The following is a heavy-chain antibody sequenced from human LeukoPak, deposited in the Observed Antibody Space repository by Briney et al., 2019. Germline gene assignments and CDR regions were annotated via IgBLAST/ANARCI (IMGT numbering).Heavy chain of an antibody. CDR3: ASPARRITVFGVPFDY. Sequence: RAGGSLRLSCVVSDLTFRSYAMHWVRQAPEKGLEWVATITYDGKNQYYSDSVKGRFTISRDNSNNTLYLQMNTLRIEDTSVYFCASPARRITVFGVPFDYWGQGALVIVSS. CDR2: ITYDGKNQ. CDR1: DLTFRSYA. D-gene: IGHD3-10*02. J-gene: IGHJ4*02. V-gene: IGHV3-30*03.